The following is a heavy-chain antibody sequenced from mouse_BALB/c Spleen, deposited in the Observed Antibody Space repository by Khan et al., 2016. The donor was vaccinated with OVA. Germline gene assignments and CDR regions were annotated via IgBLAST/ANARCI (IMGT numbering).Heavy chain of an antibody. Sequence: VQLQQSGAELVKPGASVKLSCSASGFNIKDTYIHWMKQRPEQGLEWIGRIDPPNDDSKYGPKFQAKATLTADTSSNTADLQLSSLTSEDTAVYYCATRYGNPFAFWCQGTLVSVSA. CDR2: IDPPNDDS. CDR3: ATRYGNPFAF. V-gene: IGHV14-3*02. D-gene: IGHD2-1*01. CDR1: GFNIKDTY. J-gene: IGHJ3*01.